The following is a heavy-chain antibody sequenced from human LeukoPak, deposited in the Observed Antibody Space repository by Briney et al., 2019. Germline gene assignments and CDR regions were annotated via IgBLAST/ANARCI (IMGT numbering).Heavy chain of an antibody. CDR2: IKQGGSEK. D-gene: IGHD6-13*01. Sequence: TGGSLRLSCTAAGFTFSSYWMSWVRQAPGKGLEWVANIKQGGSEKYYVDSVKGRFTISRDNAKNSLYLHMNSLRAEDTAVYYCAREGIAAAGDYWGQGTMVTVSS. CDR3: AREGIAAAGDY. J-gene: IGHJ4*02. V-gene: IGHV3-7*01. CDR1: GFTFSSYW.